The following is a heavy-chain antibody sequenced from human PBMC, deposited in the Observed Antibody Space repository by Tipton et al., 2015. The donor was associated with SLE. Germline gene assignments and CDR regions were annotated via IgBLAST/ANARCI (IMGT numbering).Heavy chain of an antibody. CDR1: GGSIGSSSYY. D-gene: IGHD1-26*01. V-gene: IGHV4-39*07. CDR3: ARDRGGIVETAGYFDL. CDR2: IYYSGST. Sequence: TLSLTCTVSGGSIGSSSYYWGWIRQPPGKGLEWIGSIYYSGSTYYNPSLKSRVTISVDTSKNQFSLKLSSVTAADTAVYYCARDRGGIVETAGYFDLWGRGTLVTVSS. J-gene: IGHJ2*01.